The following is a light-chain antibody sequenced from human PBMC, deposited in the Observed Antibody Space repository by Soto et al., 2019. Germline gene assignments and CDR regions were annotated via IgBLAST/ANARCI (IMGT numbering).Light chain of an antibody. CDR2: DAS. V-gene: IGKV1-5*01. CDR1: ESIGNC. J-gene: IGKJ1*01. CDR3: QHYNSYSEA. Sequence: IQMTQSPSTRSASXGDRVTISCRASESIGNCLALYQQKPGXAPKLMXYDASSLESGGPSRFSGSGSATEFTRTISSLQPEDFATYYGQHYNSYSEAFGQGTKVDIK.